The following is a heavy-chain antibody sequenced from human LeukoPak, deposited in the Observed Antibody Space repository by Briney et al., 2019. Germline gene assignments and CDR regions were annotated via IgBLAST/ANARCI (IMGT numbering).Heavy chain of an antibody. CDR3: ARFTFGYSSGWNFDY. V-gene: IGHV4-61*02. D-gene: IGHD6-19*01. J-gene: IGHJ4*02. CDR1: GGSISSGSYY. CDR2: IYTSGST. Sequence: SETLSLTCTASGGSISSGSYYWSWIRQPAGKGLEWIGRIYTSGSTNYNPSLKSRVTISVDTSKNQFSLKLSSVTAADTAVYYCARFTFGYSSGWNFDYWGQGTLVTVSS.